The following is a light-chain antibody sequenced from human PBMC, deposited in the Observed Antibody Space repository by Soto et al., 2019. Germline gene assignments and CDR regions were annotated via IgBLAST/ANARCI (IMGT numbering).Light chain of an antibody. V-gene: IGKV1-39*01. J-gene: IGKJ1*01. CDR3: QQSYSFPRT. CDR1: QSISDY. CDR2: AAS. Sequence: DIQVTQSPSSLSASVGDTVTFTCRASQSISDYLNWYQQKPGKAPRLLIYAASNLDKGVPTRFSGSGSGTTFTLTIRSLQPEDFATYYCQQSYSFPRTFGQGTKVDIK.